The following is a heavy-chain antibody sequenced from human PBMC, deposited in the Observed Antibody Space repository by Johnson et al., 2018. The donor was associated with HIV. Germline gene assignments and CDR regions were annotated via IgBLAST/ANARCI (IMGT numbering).Heavy chain of an antibody. D-gene: IGHD6-13*01. CDR1: GFTFSSYG. V-gene: IGHV3-30*03. J-gene: IGHJ3*02. CDR3: ARDDLGNPFSSYDAFDI. CDR2: ISYDGSNK. Sequence: QVQLVESGGGVVQPGRSLRLSCAASGFTFSSYGMHWVRQAPGKGLEWVAVISYDGSNKYYADSVKGRFTISRDNSKNTLYLQINILRAEDTAVYYCARDDLGNPFSSYDAFDIWGQGTMVTVSS.